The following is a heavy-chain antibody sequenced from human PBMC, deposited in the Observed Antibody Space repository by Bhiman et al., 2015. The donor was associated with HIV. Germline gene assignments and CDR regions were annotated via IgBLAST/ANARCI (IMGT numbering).Heavy chain of an antibody. CDR2: ISYDGSNK. J-gene: IGHJ3*02. CDR1: GFTFSSYA. D-gene: IGHD3-22*01. V-gene: IGHV3-30-3*01. Sequence: QVQLVESGGGVVQPGRSLRLSCAASGFTFSSYAMHWVRQAPGKGLEWVAVISYDGSNKYYADSVKGRFTISRDNSKNTLYLQMNSLRAEDTAVYYCARERRGDDYYDSSGPREDAFDIWGQGTMVTVSS. CDR3: ARERRGDDYYDSSGPREDAFDI.